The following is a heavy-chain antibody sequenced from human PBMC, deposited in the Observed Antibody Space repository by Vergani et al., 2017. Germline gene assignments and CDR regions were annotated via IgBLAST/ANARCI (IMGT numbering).Heavy chain of an antibody. CDR1: GFTFSSYS. J-gene: IGHJ5*02. V-gene: IGHV3-21*01. CDR2: ISSSSSYI. D-gene: IGHD6-13*01. CDR3: ASSDQIAAAGTIEFDP. Sequence: EVQLVESGGGLVKPGGSLRLSCAASGFTFSSYSMNWVRQAPGKGLEWVSSISSSSSYIYYADSVKGRFTISRDNAKNSLYLQMNSLRAEDTAVYYCASSDQIAAAGTIEFDPWGQGTLVAGSS.